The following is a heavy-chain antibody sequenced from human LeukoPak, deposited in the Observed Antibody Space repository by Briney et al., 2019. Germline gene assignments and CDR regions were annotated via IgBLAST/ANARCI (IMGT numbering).Heavy chain of an antibody. D-gene: IGHD6-13*01. CDR3: ARAIYSCSWRRGFDP. J-gene: IGHJ5*02. Sequence: SETLSLTCAVYGGSFSGYYWSWIRQPPGKGLEWIGEINHSGSTNYNPSLKSRVTISVDTSKNQFSLKLSSVTAADTAVYYCARAIYSCSWRRGFDPWGQGTLVTVSS. V-gene: IGHV4-34*01. CDR1: GGSFSGYY. CDR2: INHSGST.